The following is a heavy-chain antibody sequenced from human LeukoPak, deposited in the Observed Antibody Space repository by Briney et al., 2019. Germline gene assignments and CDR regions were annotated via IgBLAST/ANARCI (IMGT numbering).Heavy chain of an antibody. CDR2: ISAYNGNT. Sequence: ASVKVSCKASGYTFTSYGISWVRQAPGQGLEWMGWISAYNGNTNYAQKLQGRVTMTTDASTSTAYMEVRSLRSDDTAVYYCARGHMLLWFGELLGPGAFDIWGQGTMVTVSS. V-gene: IGHV1-18*01. CDR1: GYTFTSYG. CDR3: ARGHMLLWFGELLGPGAFDI. D-gene: IGHD3-10*01. J-gene: IGHJ3*02.